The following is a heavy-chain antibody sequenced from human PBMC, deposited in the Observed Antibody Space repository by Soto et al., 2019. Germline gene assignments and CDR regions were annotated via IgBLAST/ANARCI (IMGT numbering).Heavy chain of an antibody. J-gene: IGHJ6*02. V-gene: IGHV1-18*01. Sequence: QGLEWMGWISAYNGNTNYAQKLQGRVTMTTDTSTSTAYMELRSLRSDDTAVYYCVRDPPPMDVWGQGTTVTVSS. CDR3: VRDPPPMDV. CDR2: ISAYNGNT.